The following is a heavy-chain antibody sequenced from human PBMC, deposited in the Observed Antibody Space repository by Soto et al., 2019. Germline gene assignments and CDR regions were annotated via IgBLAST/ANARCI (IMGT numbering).Heavy chain of an antibody. J-gene: IGHJ5*02. V-gene: IGHV1-18*01. Sequence: ASVKVSCKASGYTFTHYAISWMRQTPGQGLEWMGWISPYNGDTKYAQKLQGRVTMTTDTSTTTAYMELRSLRSEDTAVYYCARAPDGDTAMVAWFDPWGQGTLVTVSS. CDR3: ARAPDGDTAMVAWFDP. D-gene: IGHD5-18*01. CDR1: GYTFTHYA. CDR2: ISPYNGDT.